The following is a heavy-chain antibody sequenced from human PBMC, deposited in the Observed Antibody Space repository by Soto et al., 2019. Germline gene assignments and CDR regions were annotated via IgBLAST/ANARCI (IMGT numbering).Heavy chain of an antibody. J-gene: IGHJ4*02. Sequence: ASVKVSCKASGYTFTDYYMYWVRQAPGQGLEWMGWINPNSGGTNYEQKFQGRVTMTRDTSFSTAYMELSRLRSDDTAVYYCAREVYVSGSPFNYWGQGTLVTVSS. CDR3: AREVYVSGSPFNY. V-gene: IGHV1-2*02. CDR2: INPNSGGT. D-gene: IGHD3-10*01. CDR1: GYTFTDYY.